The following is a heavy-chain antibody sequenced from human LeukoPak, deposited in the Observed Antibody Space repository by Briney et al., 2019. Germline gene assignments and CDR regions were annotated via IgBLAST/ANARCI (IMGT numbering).Heavy chain of an antibody. V-gene: IGHV3-33*01. CDR1: GFTFSSYG. J-gene: IGHJ6*02. D-gene: IGHD6-13*01. CDR3: ARDGFSSSWYPTYYYYYGMDV. Sequence: GGSLRLSCAASGFTFSSYGMHWVRQAPGKGLEWVAVICYDGSNKYYADSVKGRFTISRDNSKNTLYLQMNSLRAEDTAVYYCARDGFSSSWYPTYYYYYGMDVWGQGTTVTVSS. CDR2: ICYDGSNK.